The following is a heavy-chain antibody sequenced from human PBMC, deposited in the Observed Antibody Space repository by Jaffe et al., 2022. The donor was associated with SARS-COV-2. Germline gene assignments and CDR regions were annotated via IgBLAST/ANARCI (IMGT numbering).Heavy chain of an antibody. J-gene: IGHJ6*02. CDR1: GGSISSYY. CDR3: ARLKGTVTTSSRGLVYYYYYYGMDV. V-gene: IGHV4-59*08. Sequence: QVQLQESGPGLVKPSETLSLTCTVSGGSISSYYWSWIRQPPGKGLEWIGYIYYSGSTNYNPSLKSRVTISVDTSKNQFSLKLSSVTAADTAVYYCARLKGTVTTSSRGLVYYYYYYGMDVWGQGTTVTVSS. CDR2: IYYSGST. D-gene: IGHD4-17*01.